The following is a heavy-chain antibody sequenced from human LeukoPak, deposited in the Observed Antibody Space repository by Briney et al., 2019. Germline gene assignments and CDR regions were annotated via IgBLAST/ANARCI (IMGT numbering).Heavy chain of an antibody. D-gene: IGHD2-21*01. Sequence: GGSLRLSCTASGFTFSSYWMSWVRQAPGRGLEWVASIKEDGSEKYYADSVTGRFTISRDNAKKSLYLQMNSLGTEDTAVYYCASQFWWAAVPGTLDYWGQGTLVTVSS. J-gene: IGHJ4*02. CDR3: ASQFWWAAVPGTLDY. V-gene: IGHV3-7*05. CDR2: IKEDGSEK. CDR1: GFTFSSYW.